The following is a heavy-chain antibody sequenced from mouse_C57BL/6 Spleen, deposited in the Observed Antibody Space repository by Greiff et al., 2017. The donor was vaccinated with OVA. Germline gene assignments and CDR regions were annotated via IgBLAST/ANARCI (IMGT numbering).Heavy chain of an antibody. Sequence: QVQLQQPGAELVKPGASVKLSCKASGYTFTSYWMQWVKQRPGQGLEWIGEIDPSDSYTNYNQKFKGKATLTVDTSSSTAYMQLSSLTSEDSAVYYCARNPYSNFAYWGQGTLVTVSA. J-gene: IGHJ3*01. V-gene: IGHV1-50*01. CDR3: ARNPYSNFAY. D-gene: IGHD2-5*01. CDR2: IDPSDSYT. CDR1: GYTFTSYW.